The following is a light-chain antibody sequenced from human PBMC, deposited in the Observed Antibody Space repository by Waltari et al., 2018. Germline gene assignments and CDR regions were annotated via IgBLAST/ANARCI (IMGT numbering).Light chain of an antibody. V-gene: IGLV3-1*01. CDR2: YDS. CDR1: NLGNQY. CDR3: QAWDTTTVV. J-gene: IGLJ2*01. Sequence: SYELTQPPSVSVSPGQTASITCSGDNLGNQYASWYQQKPGQSPVLVIYYDSKRPSGIPERVSGSNSGNTATVTIRGTQAMDEADYDCQAWDTTTVVFGGGTKVTVL.